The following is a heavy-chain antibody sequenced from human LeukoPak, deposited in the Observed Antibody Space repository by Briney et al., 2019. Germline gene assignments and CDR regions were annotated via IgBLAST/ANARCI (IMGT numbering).Heavy chain of an antibody. D-gene: IGHD2-2*01. CDR3: AKCGTTCYANAFYI. V-gene: IGHV3-23*01. J-gene: IGHJ3*02. CDR1: GFTFSTYA. CDR2: ISGSGATT. Sequence: PGGCLRLSCAAPGFTFSTYATGWVRQAPVKGLEWVSAISGSGATTEYADSVKGRFTISRDNAKNTLYLQMNSLRAEDTAVYYCAKCGTTCYANAFYIWGQGTMVTVSS.